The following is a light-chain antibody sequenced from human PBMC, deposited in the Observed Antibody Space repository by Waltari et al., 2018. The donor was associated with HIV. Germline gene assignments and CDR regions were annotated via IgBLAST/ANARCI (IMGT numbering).Light chain of an antibody. CDR3: HQYGVSPQT. CDR2: GTS. J-gene: IGKJ1*01. V-gene: IGKV3-20*01. CDR1: QGVGPKF. Sequence: EIVLTQSPGTLSLSPGERATLSCRASQGVGPKFFAWHQHRPGQAPRLLLYGTSTRATGVPDRFSGDGSGTVFTLTISRLEPEDFAVYYCHQYGVSPQTFGQGTKVEIK.